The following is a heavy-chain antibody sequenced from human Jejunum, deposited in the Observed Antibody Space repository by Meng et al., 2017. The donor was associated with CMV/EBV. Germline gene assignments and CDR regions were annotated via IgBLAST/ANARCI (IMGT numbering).Heavy chain of an antibody. CDR3: ARRPLGFCSSMSCQPLWYFDL. CDR1: W. CDR2: INQDGSEK. V-gene: IGHV3-7*01. D-gene: IGHD2-2*01. J-gene: IGHJ2*01. Sequence: WMSWVRQAPGKGLAWVANINQDGSEKYYVGSVKGRFTISRDNAKNSLYLQMNSLRAEDAAVYYCARRPLGFCSSMSCQPLWYFDLWGRDTLVTVSS.